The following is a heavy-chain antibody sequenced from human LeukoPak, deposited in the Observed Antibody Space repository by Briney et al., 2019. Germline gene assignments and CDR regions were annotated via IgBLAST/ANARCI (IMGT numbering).Heavy chain of an antibody. J-gene: IGHJ4*02. CDR2: IGDSGGST. CDR1: GFILSSYA. Sequence: GRALRVSCEATGFILSSYAMGLGGPAPGKGRGLVSAIGDSGGSTYYADSVKCRFTISRDNSKNTLYLQMSSLSAEDTAIYYCAKRGEGYKYALSGVGAEYFFDFWGQGTLVTVSS. D-gene: IGHD2-8*01. CDR3: AKRGEGYKYALSGVGAEYFFDF. V-gene: IGHV3-23*01.